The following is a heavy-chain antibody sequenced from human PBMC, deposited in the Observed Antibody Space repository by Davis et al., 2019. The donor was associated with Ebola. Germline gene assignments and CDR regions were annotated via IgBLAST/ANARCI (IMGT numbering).Heavy chain of an antibody. Sequence: SETLSLTCTVSGASISDTNDFWAWIRQPPGQGREWIGSIFYSGSPYYKPFLKSRVTMSVDTSKNQFSVRLSSLTAADTALYYCAREETRGSIAGWFDPWGQGTLVTVSS. V-gene: IGHV4-39*02. CDR3: AREETRGSIAGWFDP. D-gene: IGHD2-21*01. CDR2: IFYSGSP. CDR1: GASISDTNDF. J-gene: IGHJ5*02.